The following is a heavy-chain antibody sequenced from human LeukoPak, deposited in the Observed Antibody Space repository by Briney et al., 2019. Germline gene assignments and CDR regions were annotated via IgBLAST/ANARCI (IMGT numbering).Heavy chain of an antibody. CDR1: GGSISSYY. Sequence: SETLSLTCTVSGGSISSYYWSWIRQPAGKGLEWIGRIYTSGSTDYDPSLKSRVTMSVDTSKNQFSLKLSSVTAADTAVYYCAREPPPRYCSSTSCPHNWFDPWGQGTLVTVSS. CDR2: IYTSGST. J-gene: IGHJ5*02. V-gene: IGHV4-4*07. CDR3: AREPPPRYCSSTSCPHNWFDP. D-gene: IGHD2-2*01.